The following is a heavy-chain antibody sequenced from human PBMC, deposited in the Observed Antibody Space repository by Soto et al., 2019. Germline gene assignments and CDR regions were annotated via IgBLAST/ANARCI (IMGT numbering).Heavy chain of an antibody. Sequence: SETLSLTCSVSGDSVSSGDYYWSWIRQPPGKGLEWIGHVYFSGSTNYIPSLKSRLTMSVDTAKNQFSLKLNSATAADTAVYYCARIPVDTYMIYWSDPWGQGTQVTVSS. J-gene: IGHJ5*02. V-gene: IGHV4-61*08. CDR3: ARIPVDTYMIYWSDP. CDR2: VYFSGST. D-gene: IGHD3-16*01. CDR1: GDSVSSGDYY.